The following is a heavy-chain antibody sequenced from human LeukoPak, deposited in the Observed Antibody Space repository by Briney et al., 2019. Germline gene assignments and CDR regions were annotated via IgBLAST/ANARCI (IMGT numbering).Heavy chain of an antibody. CDR2: ISTTGDT. V-gene: IGHV3-13*04. CDR3: ARGRSGSYFDS. D-gene: IGHD1-26*01. J-gene: IGHJ4*02. Sequence: RSGGSLRLSCAASGFTFSSYDMHWVRQATGKGLEWVSAISTTGDTYYPGSVKGRFTISRENAKSSLYLQMNSLRAEDTAVYYCARGRSGSYFDSWGQGTLVAVSS. CDR1: GFTFSSYD.